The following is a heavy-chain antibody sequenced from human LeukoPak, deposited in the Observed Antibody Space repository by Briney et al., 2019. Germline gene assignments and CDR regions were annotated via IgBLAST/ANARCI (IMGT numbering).Heavy chain of an antibody. V-gene: IGHV4-39*07. D-gene: IGHD2-2*01. CDR1: GGSISSSSYY. CDR3: ARSIIVVVPAA. CDR2: IYYSGST. Sequence: SETLSLTCTVSGGSISSSSYYWGWIRQPPGKGLEWIGSIYYSGSTYYNPSLKSRVTISVDTSKNQFSLKLSSVTAADTAVYYCARSIIVVVPAAWGQGTLVTVSS. J-gene: IGHJ4*02.